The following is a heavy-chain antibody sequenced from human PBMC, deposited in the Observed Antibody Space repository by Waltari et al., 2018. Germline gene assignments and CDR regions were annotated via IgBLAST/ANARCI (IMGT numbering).Heavy chain of an antibody. CDR2: ISGSGGST. V-gene: IGHV3-23*01. CDR1: GFTFSTYA. D-gene: IGHD5-12*01. J-gene: IGHJ4*02. Sequence: EVQLLESGGGLVQPGGSLRRSCAASGFTFSTYAMIWVRQAPGKGLEWVSGISGSGGSTYYADSVKGRFTISRDNSKNTLYLQMNSLRAEDTAVYYCAKDLSGYTNYWGQGTLVTVSS. CDR3: AKDLSGYTNY.